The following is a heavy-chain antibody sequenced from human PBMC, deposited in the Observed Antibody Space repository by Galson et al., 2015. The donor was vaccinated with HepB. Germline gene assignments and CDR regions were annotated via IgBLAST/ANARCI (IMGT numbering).Heavy chain of an antibody. CDR2: VKQDGSEK. CDR3: ARDRASTNWNAREPTGY. CDR1: GFTFSNAW. J-gene: IGHJ4*02. D-gene: IGHD1-1*01. V-gene: IGHV3-7*03. Sequence: SLRLSCAASGFTFSNAWMTWVRQAPGKGLEWVANVKQDGSEKYYVDSVKGRFTGSRDNAKNSLYLQMNSLRAEDTAVYYCARDRASTNWNAREPTGYWGQGTLVTVSS.